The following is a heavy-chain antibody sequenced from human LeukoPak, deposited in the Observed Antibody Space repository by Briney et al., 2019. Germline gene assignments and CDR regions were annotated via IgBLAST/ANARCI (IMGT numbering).Heavy chain of an antibody. CDR2: INHSGST. D-gene: IGHD2-2*01. CDR1: GGSFSGYY. V-gene: IGHV4-34*01. Sequence: SETLSLTCAVYGGSFSGYYWSWIRQPPGKGLEWIGEINHSGSTNYNPSLKSRVTISVDTSKNQFSLKLSSVTAADTAVYYCAVGYCSSTSCYTTQNDYWGQGTLVTVSS. J-gene: IGHJ4*02. CDR3: AVGYCSSTSCYTTQNDY.